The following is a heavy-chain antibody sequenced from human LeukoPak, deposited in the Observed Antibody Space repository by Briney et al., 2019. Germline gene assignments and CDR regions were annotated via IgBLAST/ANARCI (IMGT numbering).Heavy chain of an antibody. CDR1: GFTFSSYE. CDR2: ISSSGSTI. V-gene: IGHV3-48*03. J-gene: IGHJ4*02. CDR3: ARGSQQLVRPLSY. D-gene: IGHD6-13*01. Sequence: GGSLRLSCAASGFTFSSYEMNWVRQAPGQGLEWVSYISSSGSTIYYADSVKGRFTISRDNAKNSLYLQMNSLRAEDTAVYYCARGSQQLVRPLSYWGQGTLVTVSS.